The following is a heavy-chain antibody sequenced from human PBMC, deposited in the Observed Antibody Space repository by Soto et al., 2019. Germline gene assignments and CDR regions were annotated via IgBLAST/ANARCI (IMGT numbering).Heavy chain of an antibody. CDR2: ISGSGGSA. CDR1: GFMFSDYW. CDR3: AGSSGWYRAFDI. J-gene: IGHJ3*02. V-gene: IGHV3-23*01. D-gene: IGHD6-19*01. Sequence: PGGSLRLSCAASGFMFSDYWMHWVRQAPGKGLEWVSGISGSGGSAYYADSVKGRFTISRDNSKNTLYLQMNSLRAEDTAVYYCAGSSGWYRAFDIWGQGTMVTVSS.